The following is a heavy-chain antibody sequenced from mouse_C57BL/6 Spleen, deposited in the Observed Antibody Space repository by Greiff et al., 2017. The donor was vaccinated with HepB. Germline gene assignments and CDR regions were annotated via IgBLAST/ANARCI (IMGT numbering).Heavy chain of an antibody. V-gene: IGHV1-54*01. CDR3: ARSKDYGLFDY. CDR1: GYAFTNYL. Sequence: VQLQQSGAELVRPGTSVKVSCKASGYAFTNYLIEWVKQRPGQGLEWIGVINPGSGGTNYNEKFKGKATLTADKSSSTAYMQLSSLTSEDSAVYFCARSKDYGLFDYWGQGTTLTVSS. CDR2: INPGSGGT. D-gene: IGHD1-1*01. J-gene: IGHJ2*01.